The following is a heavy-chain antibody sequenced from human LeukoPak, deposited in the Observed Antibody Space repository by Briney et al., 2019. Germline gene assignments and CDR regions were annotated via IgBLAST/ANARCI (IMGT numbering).Heavy chain of an antibody. CDR1: GGSISSSSYY. CDR2: IYYGGST. CDR3: ARDAGHQLSRRNYYAMDV. D-gene: IGHD2-2*01. V-gene: IGHV4-39*07. J-gene: IGHJ6*02. Sequence: PSETLSLTCTVSGGSISSSSYYWGWIPQPPGKGLEWNGSIYYGGSTYYNSSLKSRVTISVDISKNHFSLKVSPVTAADTAVYYCARDAGHQLSRRNYYAMDVWGQGTTVTVSS.